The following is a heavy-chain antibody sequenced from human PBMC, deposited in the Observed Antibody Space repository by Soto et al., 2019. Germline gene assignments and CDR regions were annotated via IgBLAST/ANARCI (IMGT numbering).Heavy chain of an antibody. Sequence: EVQLLESGGGSVQPGGSLRLSCAASGGTFSNYAMNWVRQAPGKGLEWVSGISHSGSSTYYEDSVKGRFTISRDNSKHTLYLQMNSLRAEDTAVYYCAKGSWVHHGSEGGNWLDPWGQGTLVTVSS. CDR1: GGTFSNYA. J-gene: IGHJ5*02. D-gene: IGHD3-10*01. CDR3: AKGSWVHHGSEGGNWLDP. CDR2: ISHSGSST. V-gene: IGHV3-23*01.